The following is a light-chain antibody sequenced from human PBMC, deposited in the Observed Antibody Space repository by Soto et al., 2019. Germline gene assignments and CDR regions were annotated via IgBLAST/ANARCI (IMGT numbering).Light chain of an antibody. CDR2: EVG. V-gene: IGLV2-14*01. J-gene: IGLJ1*01. CDR3: SSYTSGSPYV. Sequence: QSALTQPASVSGSPGQSITISCTGTSSDVGGYNYVSWYQQHPGKAPKLMIYEVGYRPSGVSNRFSGSKSGNTASLTISGLQAEDEADYYCSSYTSGSPYVFGTGTKVTVL. CDR1: SSDVGGYNY.